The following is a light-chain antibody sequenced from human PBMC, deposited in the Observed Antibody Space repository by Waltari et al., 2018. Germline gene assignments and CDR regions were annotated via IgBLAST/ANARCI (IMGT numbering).Light chain of an antibody. CDR1: QSITSY. Sequence: DINMTQSPSSLSASVGDRVTITCRSSQSITSYLNWYQQRSGSAPKVLIYGASNLQRGVPSRFSGSGSGTDFTLTISSLQSEDFATYFCQQSYSPPWTFGQGTKVDIK. CDR2: GAS. V-gene: IGKV1-39*01. CDR3: QQSYSPPWT. J-gene: IGKJ1*01.